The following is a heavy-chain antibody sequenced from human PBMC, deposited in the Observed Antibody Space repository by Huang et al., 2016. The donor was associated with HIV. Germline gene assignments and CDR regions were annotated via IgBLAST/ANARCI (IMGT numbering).Heavy chain of an antibody. CDR3: ARARGYYDSSVSYYFDY. D-gene: IGHD3-22*01. J-gene: IGHJ4*02. Sequence: QVQLVQSGAEVKKPGSSVKVSCKASGGTFSSYALSWVRQAPGQGLEWMGGIIPILGTANYAQKFQCRVTITADESTSTAYMELSSLRSEDTAVYYCARARGYYDSSVSYYFDYWGQGTLVTVSS. CDR1: GGTFSSYA. CDR2: IIPILGTA. V-gene: IGHV1-69*13.